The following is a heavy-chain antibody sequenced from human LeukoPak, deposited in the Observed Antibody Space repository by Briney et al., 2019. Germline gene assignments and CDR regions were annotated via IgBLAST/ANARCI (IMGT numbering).Heavy chain of an antibody. CDR2: ISSSGSTI. D-gene: IGHD3-22*01. V-gene: IGHV3-11*01. CDR3: ARVGDYYDNSGLIDY. CDR1: GFRFSDHY. Sequence: GGSLRLSCAASGFRFSDHYASWIRQAPGKGLEWVSYISSSGSTIYYADSVKGRFTISRDNAKNSLYLQMNSLRAEDTAVYYCARVGDYYDNSGLIDYWGQGTLVTVSS. J-gene: IGHJ4*02.